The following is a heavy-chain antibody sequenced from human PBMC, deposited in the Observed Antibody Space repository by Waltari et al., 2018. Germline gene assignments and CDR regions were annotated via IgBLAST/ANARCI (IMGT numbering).Heavy chain of an antibody. CDR3: ATAGPDYGGNNLAFDI. CDR2: VDPEDGET. D-gene: IGHD4-17*01. Sequence: EVQLVQSGAEVKKPGATVKISCKASGYTFTDYYMHWVQQAPGKGLEWMGRVDPEDGETIYAEKFQGRVTITADTSTDTAYMELSSLRSEDTAVYYCATAGPDYGGNNLAFDIWGQGTMVTVSS. J-gene: IGHJ3*02. CDR1: GYTFTDYY. V-gene: IGHV1-69-2*01.